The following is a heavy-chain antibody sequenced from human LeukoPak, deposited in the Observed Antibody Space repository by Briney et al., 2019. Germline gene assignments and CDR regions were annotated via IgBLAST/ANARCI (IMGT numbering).Heavy chain of an antibody. Sequence: ASVKVSCKASGYTFTSYYMHWVRQAPGQGLEWMGIINPSGGSTSYAQKFQGRVTMTRDMSTSTVYMELSSLRSEDTAVYYCATDLARYFDWLPYTHWGQGTLVTVSS. D-gene: IGHD3-9*01. CDR3: ATDLARYFDWLPYTH. J-gene: IGHJ4*02. CDR2: INPSGGST. V-gene: IGHV1-46*01. CDR1: GYTFTSYY.